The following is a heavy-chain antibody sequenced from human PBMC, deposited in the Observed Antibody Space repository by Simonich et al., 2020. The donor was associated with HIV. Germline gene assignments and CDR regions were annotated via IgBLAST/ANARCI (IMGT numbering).Heavy chain of an antibody. CDR1: GYTLTEGS. CDR2: FDVENGET. V-gene: IGHV1-24*01. J-gene: IGHJ2*01. Sequence: QVQLVQSGAEVKKPGASVKVSCKVSGYTLTEGSIHWVRQAPGNGLEWLGGFDVENGETIYAQECQGRVTMTEDTSTDTAYMELSSLRSEDTAVYYCATDSIGWSFDLWGRGTLVTVSS. CDR3: ATDSIGWSFDL.